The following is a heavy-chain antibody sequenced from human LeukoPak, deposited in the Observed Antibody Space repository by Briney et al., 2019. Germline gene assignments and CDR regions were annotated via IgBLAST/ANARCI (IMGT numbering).Heavy chain of an antibody. CDR2: VLDNVRS. Sequence: SETLSLTCTVSGGSISSHYWSWVRQPPGKGLEWIGYVLDNVRSKDNPSLNSRFTLSADTSKNQFSLRLTSVTAADTAVYYCATIKRGNIFGFFDFWGQGILVTVSS. CDR3: ATIKRGNIFGFFDF. CDR1: GGSISSHY. D-gene: IGHD5-18*01. V-gene: IGHV4-59*11. J-gene: IGHJ4*02.